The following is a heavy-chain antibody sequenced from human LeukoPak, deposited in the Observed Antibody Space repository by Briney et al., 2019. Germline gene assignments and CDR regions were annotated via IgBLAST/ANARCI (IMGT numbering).Heavy chain of an antibody. J-gene: IGHJ5*02. Sequence: ASVKVSCKASGGTFSSYGISWVRQAPGQGLEWIGWISAYNGNTNYAQKLQGRVTMTTDTSTSTAYMELRSLRSDDTAVYYCAREERHPDWFDPWGQGTLVTVSS. CDR1: GGTFSSYG. V-gene: IGHV1-18*01. CDR2: ISAYNGNT. CDR3: AREERHPDWFDP.